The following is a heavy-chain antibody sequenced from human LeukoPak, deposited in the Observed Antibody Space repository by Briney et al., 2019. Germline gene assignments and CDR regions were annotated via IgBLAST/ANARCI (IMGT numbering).Heavy chain of an antibody. CDR3: ARTGGAAD. CDR1: GDSVSSNSAA. CDR2: TYYRSKWNK. J-gene: IGHJ4*02. Sequence: SQTLSLTCAISGDSVSSNSAAWNWITQSPSRGLEWLGRTYYRSKWNKNYAVSVKSRITINQDTSKNQFSLQLNSVTPEDTAVYYCARTGGAADWGQGTLVTVSS. V-gene: IGHV6-1*01. D-gene: IGHD1-14*01.